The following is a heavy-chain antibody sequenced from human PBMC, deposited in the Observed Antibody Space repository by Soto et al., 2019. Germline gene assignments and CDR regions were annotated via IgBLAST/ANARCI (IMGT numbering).Heavy chain of an antibody. V-gene: IGHV3-23*01. Sequence: GGSLRLSCAASGFTFSSYAMSWVRQAPGKGLEWVSAISGSGGSTYYADSVKGRFTISRDNSKNTLYLQMNSLRAEDTAVYYCAKAYSSSSGGNDVFDIWGQGTMVTVSS. D-gene: IGHD6-13*01. CDR2: ISGSGGST. CDR1: GFTFSSYA. CDR3: AKAYSSSSGGNDVFDI. J-gene: IGHJ3*02.